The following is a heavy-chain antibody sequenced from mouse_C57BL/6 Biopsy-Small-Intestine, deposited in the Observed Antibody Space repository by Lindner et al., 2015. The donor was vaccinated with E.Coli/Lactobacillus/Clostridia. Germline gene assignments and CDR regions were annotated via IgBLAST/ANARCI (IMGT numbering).Heavy chain of an antibody. CDR1: GYTFTSYW. CDR2: INPSNGGT. D-gene: IGHD2-2*01. J-gene: IGHJ1*03. CDR3: ARRQPYGYDESYWYFDV. Sequence: VQLQESGTELVKPGASVKLSCKASGYTFTSYWMHWVKQRPGQGLEWIGNINPSNGGTNYNEKFKSKATLTVDKSSSTAYMQLSSLTSEDSAVYYCARRQPYGYDESYWYFDVWGTGTTVTVSS. V-gene: IGHV1-53*01.